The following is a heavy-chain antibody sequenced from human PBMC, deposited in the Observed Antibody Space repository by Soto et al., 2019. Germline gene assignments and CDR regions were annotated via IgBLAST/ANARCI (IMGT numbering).Heavy chain of an antibody. J-gene: IGHJ4*02. Sequence: GSLRLSCAASGFTFSNYAMNWIRQAPWKGLEWLSSISANGRNAYYADSVKGRFTISRDRSKNTLYLQLDSLRVEDTAIYFCAKDLSSLGWLALGAPFDSWGQGPMVTLYS. CDR2: ISANGRNA. CDR3: AKDLSSLGWLALGAPFDS. V-gene: IGHV3-23*01. CDR1: GFTFSNYA. D-gene: IGHD3-22*01.